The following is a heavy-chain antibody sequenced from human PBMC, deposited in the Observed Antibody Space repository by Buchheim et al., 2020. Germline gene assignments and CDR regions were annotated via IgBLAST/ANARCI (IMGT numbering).Heavy chain of an antibody. D-gene: IGHD3-3*01. Sequence: EVQLVESGGGLVQPGGSLRLSCAASGFTFSSYWMSWVRQAPGKGLEWVANIKQDGSEKYYVDSVKGRFTISRDNAKNSLYLQMNSLRAEDTAVYYCARGATYDFWSGGNWFDPWGQGTL. CDR1: GFTFSSYW. J-gene: IGHJ5*02. V-gene: IGHV3-7*01. CDR2: IKQDGSEK. CDR3: ARGATYDFWSGGNWFDP.